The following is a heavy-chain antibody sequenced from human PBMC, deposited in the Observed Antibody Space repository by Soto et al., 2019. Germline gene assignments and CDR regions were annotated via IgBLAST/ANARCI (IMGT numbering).Heavy chain of an antibody. Sequence: GESLKIPCTGFGYTFTTFWISWVRQMPGKVVEWMGRIDPGDTYATYSPAFQGHVTISADKATSTAYLQWSSLKASDTAMYFCARICYTAATFDSGLDPWGQGXLVTVYS. J-gene: IGHJ5*01. V-gene: IGHV5-10-1*01. CDR1: GYTFTTFW. CDR3: ARICYTAATFDSGLDP. D-gene: IGHD2-21*02. CDR2: IDPGDTYA.